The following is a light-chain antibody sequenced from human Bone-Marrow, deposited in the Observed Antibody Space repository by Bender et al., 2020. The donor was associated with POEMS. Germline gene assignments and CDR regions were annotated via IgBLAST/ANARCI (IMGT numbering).Light chain of an antibody. CDR3: SSYAGTNDLP. Sequence: QSALTQPASVSGSPGQSITISCTGTSSDIGGYSYVSWYQQHPGKAPKLIIYDVYERPSGVPDRFSGSKSGNTASLTVSGIQADDEANYYCSSYAGTNDLPFGGGTKLTVL. CDR2: DVY. J-gene: IGLJ2*01. V-gene: IGLV2-8*01. CDR1: SSDIGGYSY.